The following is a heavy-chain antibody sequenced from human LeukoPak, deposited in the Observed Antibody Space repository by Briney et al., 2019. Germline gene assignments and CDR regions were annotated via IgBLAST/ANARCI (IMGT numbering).Heavy chain of an antibody. V-gene: IGHV4-34*01. Sequence: PSETLSLTCAVYGGSFSGYYWSWIRQPPGKGLEWIGEINHSGSTNYNPSLKSRVTISVDTSKNQFSLKLSSVTAADTAVYYCARHRGLLWFGELSDRGVDYWGQGTLVTVSS. CDR3: ARHRGLLWFGELSDRGVDY. CDR2: INHSGST. J-gene: IGHJ4*02. D-gene: IGHD3-10*01. CDR1: GGSFSGYY.